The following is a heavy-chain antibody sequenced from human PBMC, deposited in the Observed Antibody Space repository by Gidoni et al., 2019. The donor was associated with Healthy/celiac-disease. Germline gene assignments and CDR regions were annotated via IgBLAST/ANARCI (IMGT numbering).Heavy chain of an antibody. J-gene: IGHJ4*02. CDR1: GGSISSGGYY. V-gene: IGHV4-31*01. Sequence: QVQLQESGPGLVKPSQTLSLTCTVPGGSISSGGYYWSWFRQHPGKGLEWIGYIYYSGSTYYNPSLKSLVTISVDTSKNQFSLKLSSVTAADTAVYYCARNALGYYFDYWGQGTLVTVSS. CDR3: ARNALGYYFDY. D-gene: IGHD7-27*01. CDR2: IYYSGST.